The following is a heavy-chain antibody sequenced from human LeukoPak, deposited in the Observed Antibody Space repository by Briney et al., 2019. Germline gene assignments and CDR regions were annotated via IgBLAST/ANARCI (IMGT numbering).Heavy chain of an antibody. CDR1: GFTFFMYT. Sequence: GGSLRLSCEVSGFTFFMYTMHWVRRAPGKGLEWVSLVSYDGSNEYYVDSVTGRFTISRDNSKNTLYLQMNSLRPEDTAVYYCARSYGSVSYNIDYWGQGTLVTVSS. J-gene: IGHJ4*02. V-gene: IGHV3-30*04. D-gene: IGHD3-10*01. CDR3: ARSYGSVSYNIDY. CDR2: VSYDGSNE.